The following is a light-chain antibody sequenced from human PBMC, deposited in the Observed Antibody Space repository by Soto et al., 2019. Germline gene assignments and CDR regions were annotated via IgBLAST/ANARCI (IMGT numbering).Light chain of an antibody. V-gene: IGKV3-15*01. J-gene: IGKJ1*01. CDR1: QSVGSD. CDR3: QQNKDWPGT. CDR2: DAP. Sequence: EIVMTQSPATLSVSPGERATLSCRASQSVGSDLAWYQQKPGQAPRLLIYDAPTRATGIPVRFSGSGSGTEFTLTISSLQSEDFGVYYCQQNKDWPGTFGQGTKVDIK.